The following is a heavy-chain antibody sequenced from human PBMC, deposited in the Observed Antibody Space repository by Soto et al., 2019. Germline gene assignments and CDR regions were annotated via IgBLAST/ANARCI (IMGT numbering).Heavy chain of an antibody. CDR1: GFTFKSFE. V-gene: IGHV3-48*03. D-gene: IGHD4-4*01. Sequence: EVQLVESGGGLVQPGGSLRLSCAASGFTFKSFEMNWVRQAPGKGLEWVSYISSSATTTYYTDSVKGRFKISRDNAKNSLSLQMNSLRAEDTAVYYCARDYSNQYYYYGMDVWGQWTTVTVSS. CDR2: ISSSATTT. J-gene: IGHJ6*02. CDR3: ARDYSNQYYYYGMDV.